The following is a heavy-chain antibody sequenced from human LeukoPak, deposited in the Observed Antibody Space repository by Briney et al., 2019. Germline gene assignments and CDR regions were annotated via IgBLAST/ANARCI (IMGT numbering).Heavy chain of an antibody. CDR3: AKDDAWGRYKD. Sequence: GGSLRLSCAASGFTFSSYEMNWVRQAPGKGLEWVSYISSSGSTIYYADSVKGRFTISGDNAMNSLYLQMNSLRGDDTAVYYCAKDDAWGRYKDWGQGTLVTVSS. D-gene: IGHD3-16*01. CDR2: ISSSGSTI. J-gene: IGHJ1*01. V-gene: IGHV3-48*03. CDR1: GFTFSSYE.